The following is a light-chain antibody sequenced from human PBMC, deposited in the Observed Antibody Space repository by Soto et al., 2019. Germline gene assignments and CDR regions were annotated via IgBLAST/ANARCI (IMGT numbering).Light chain of an antibody. Sequence: EVALTQSPGTLSLSPGERATLSCRARQSVSSSFLAWYQQKPGQAPRLLIHAASTGATGIPARFRGSGSGTDFTLTISSLEPEDSAVYFCHQYADSPQPFGQGTKVEIK. J-gene: IGKJ2*01. CDR1: QSVSSSF. CDR2: AAS. V-gene: IGKV3-20*01. CDR3: HQYADSPQP.